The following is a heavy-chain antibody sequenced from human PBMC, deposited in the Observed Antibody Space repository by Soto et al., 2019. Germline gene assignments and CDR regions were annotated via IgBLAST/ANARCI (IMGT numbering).Heavy chain of an antibody. D-gene: IGHD5-12*01. CDR1: GSSFSFYS. J-gene: IGHJ4*02. CDR3: ARDQGLKRWLQLNPLDF. V-gene: IGHV3-21*01. CDR2: ISSNSNNI. Sequence: PGGSLRLSCAGSGSSFSFYSMNWVRQSPGKGLEWVSSISSNSNNIYYADSVKGRFTISRDNAKNSLYPQMNSLRAEDTAVYFCARDQGLKRWLQLNPLDFWGLGTLVTVSS.